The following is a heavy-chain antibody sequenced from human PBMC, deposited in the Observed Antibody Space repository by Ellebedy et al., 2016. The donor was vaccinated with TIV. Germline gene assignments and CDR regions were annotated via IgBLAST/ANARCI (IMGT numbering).Heavy chain of an antibody. Sequence: GESLKISCTASAFTFSAYGMHWVRQAPGKGLEWVAVISHDGSKTYYADSVQGRFTISRANSNNKLYLQMTSLRTQDTAVYYCAKERHPRHPRWMGPTYFDYWGQGTLVAVSS. J-gene: IGHJ4*02. CDR2: ISHDGSKT. V-gene: IGHV3-30*18. CDR3: AKERHPRHPRWMGPTYFDY. CDR1: AFTFSAYG. D-gene: IGHD4-23*01.